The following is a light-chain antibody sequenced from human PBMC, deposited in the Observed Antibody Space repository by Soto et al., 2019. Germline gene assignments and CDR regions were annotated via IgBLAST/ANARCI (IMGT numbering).Light chain of an antibody. J-gene: IGKJ5*01. V-gene: IGKV3-20*01. CDR1: QSVAKNF. Sequence: EIVLTQSAGTLSLSPGERATLSCRASQSVAKNFLAWYQQTPGQAPRLLISDASRRATGTPDRFSGSGSGTDFTLTISRLEPEDFAVYYCQQYASSPITFDQGTRLEIK. CDR3: QQYASSPIT. CDR2: DAS.